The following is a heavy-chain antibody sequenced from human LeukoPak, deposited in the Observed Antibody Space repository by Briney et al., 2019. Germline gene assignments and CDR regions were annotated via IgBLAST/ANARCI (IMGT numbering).Heavy chain of an antibody. V-gene: IGHV1-69*04. CDR1: GFTFSSYA. CDR3: ASLYRRDGYKVY. Sequence: PGRSLRLSCAASGFTFSSYAISWVRQAPGQGLEWMGRIIPILGIANYAQKFQGRVTITADKSTGTAYMELSSLRSEDTAVYYCASLYRRDGYKVYWGQGTLVTVSS. CDR2: IIPILGIA. J-gene: IGHJ4*02. D-gene: IGHD5-24*01.